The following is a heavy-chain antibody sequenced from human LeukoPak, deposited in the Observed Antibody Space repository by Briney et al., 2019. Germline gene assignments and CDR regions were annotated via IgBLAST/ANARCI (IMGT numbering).Heavy chain of an antibody. Sequence: SETLSLTCTVSGGSISSYYWSWIRQPSGKGLEWIGYIYYSGNTNYNPSLKSRVTISVDTSKNQFSLKLSSVTAADTAVYCCARQDYYDSSGYYNAFDIWGQGTVVTVSS. CDR1: GGSISSYY. D-gene: IGHD3-22*01. CDR2: IYYSGNT. J-gene: IGHJ3*02. CDR3: ARQDYYDSSGYYNAFDI. V-gene: IGHV4-59*01.